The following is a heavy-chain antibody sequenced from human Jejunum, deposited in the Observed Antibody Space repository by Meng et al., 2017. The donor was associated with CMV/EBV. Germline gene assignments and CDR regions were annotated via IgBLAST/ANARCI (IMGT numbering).Heavy chain of an antibody. CDR1: GFTLSNSA. J-gene: IGHJ4*02. Sequence: AASGFTLSNSAMHWVRQAPGKGLEWVALISYDGNIKNYADSVKGRFTVSRDKSKNTLDLQMNSLRAEDMAVYYCAYSSSWAHFDYWGQGTLVTVSS. CDR3: AYSSSWAHFDY. V-gene: IGHV3-30*14. CDR2: ISYDGNIK. D-gene: IGHD6-13*01.